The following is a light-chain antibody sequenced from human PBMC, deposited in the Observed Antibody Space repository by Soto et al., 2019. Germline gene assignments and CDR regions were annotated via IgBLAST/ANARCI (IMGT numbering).Light chain of an antibody. CDR3: QHYGASPRT. V-gene: IGKV3-20*01. Sequence: EIVLTQSPGTLSLFPGERATLSCRASQTITSTHLAWYQQKPGQAPRLLIYGVSNRASGLPDRFSGSGSGTDFTLTISGLEPDDFAVYYCQHYGASPRTFGQGTKVEI. CDR1: QTITSTH. CDR2: GVS. J-gene: IGKJ1*01.